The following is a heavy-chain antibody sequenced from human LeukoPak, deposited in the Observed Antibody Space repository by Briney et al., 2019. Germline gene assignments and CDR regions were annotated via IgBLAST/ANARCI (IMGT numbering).Heavy chain of an antibody. CDR3: ARYSNYCVDY. J-gene: IGHJ4*02. CDR2: IYYSGST. D-gene: IGHD4-11*01. Sequence: SETLSLTXTVSGGSIRSYYWSWIRQPPGKGLECIGYIYYSGSTNYNPSLKSRVTMSVDTSRNQFSLKLSSVTAADTAVYYCARYSNYCVDYWGQGTLVTVSS. V-gene: IGHV4-59*01. CDR1: GGSIRSYY.